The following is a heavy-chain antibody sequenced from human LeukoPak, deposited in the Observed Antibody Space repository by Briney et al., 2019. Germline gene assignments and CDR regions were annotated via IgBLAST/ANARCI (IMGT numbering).Heavy chain of an antibody. J-gene: IGHJ4*02. D-gene: IGHD3-9*01. CDR2: FDPEDGET. V-gene: IGHV1-24*01. CDR3: ATPPPRVRYFDWLFAFDY. CDR1: GYTFTSYG. Sequence: ASVKVSCKASGYTFTSYGISWVRQAPGKGLEWMGGFDPEDGETIYAQKFQGRVTVTEDTSTDTAYMELSSLRSEDTAVYYCATPPPRVRYFDWLFAFDYWGQGTLVTVSS.